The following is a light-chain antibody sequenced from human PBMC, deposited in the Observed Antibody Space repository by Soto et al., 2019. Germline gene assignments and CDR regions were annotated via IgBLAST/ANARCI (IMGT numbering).Light chain of an antibody. Sequence: QSVLTQPASESGSPGQSITISCTGTSSDVGGYNYVSWYQQHPGKAPKLMIYDVSNRPSGVSNRFSGSKSGNTASLTISGLQAEDEADYYCSSYTSSSSVVFGGGTKVTVL. CDR1: SSDVGGYNY. J-gene: IGLJ2*01. V-gene: IGLV2-14*01. CDR3: SSYTSSSSVV. CDR2: DVS.